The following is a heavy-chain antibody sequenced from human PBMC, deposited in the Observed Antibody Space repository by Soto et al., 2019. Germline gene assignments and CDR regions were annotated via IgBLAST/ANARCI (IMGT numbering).Heavy chain of an antibody. CDR3: AREGYYSGSGTYSTPRYYGMDV. D-gene: IGHD3-10*01. V-gene: IGHV1-18*01. CDR1: GDTFISYG. CDR2: ISAYNDYT. Sequence: QVQLVQSGAEVKKPGSSVKVSCKASGDTFISYGISWLRQAPGQVLAGMGWISAYNDYTNYAQKLQGRVTMTTDTSARRAYLELRSLRADDTAVYYCAREGYYSGSGTYSTPRYYGMDVWGQGTTVTFSS. J-gene: IGHJ6*02.